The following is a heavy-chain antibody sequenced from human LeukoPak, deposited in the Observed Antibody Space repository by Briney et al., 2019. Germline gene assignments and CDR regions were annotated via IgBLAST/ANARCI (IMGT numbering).Heavy chain of an antibody. CDR2: MNPNSGNT. J-gene: IGHJ5*02. CDR3: ARVGFEYGDNRWFDP. CDR1: GYTFTSYD. D-gene: IGHD4-17*01. Sequence: GASVKVSCKASGYTFTSYDINWVRQATGQGLEWMGWMNPNSGNTGYAQKFQGRVTITRNTSISTAYMELSRLRSDDTAVYYCARVGFEYGDNRWFDPWGQGTLVTVSS. V-gene: IGHV1-8*03.